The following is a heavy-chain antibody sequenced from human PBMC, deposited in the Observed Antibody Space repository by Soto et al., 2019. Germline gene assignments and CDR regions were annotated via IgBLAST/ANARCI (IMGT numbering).Heavy chain of an antibody. CDR1: GGSFSGYY. V-gene: IGHV4-34*01. J-gene: IGHJ5*02. D-gene: IGHD3-10*01. CDR3: ARGRGYYGSGSANNWFDP. Sequence: QVQLQQWGAGLLKPSETLSLTCAVYGGSFSGYYWSWIRQPPGKGLEWIGEINHSGSTNYNPSLRSRGTISAAPAKTRCSRRLSSVTAADTAVYYCARGRGYYGSGSANNWFDPWGPGTLVTVSS. CDR2: INHSGST.